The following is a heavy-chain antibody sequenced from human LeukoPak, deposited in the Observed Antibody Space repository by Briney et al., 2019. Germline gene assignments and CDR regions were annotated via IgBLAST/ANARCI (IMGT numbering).Heavy chain of an antibody. CDR2: IYYSGNT. D-gene: IGHD3-22*01. CDR1: GYSISIGYY. Sequence: SETLSLTCAVSGYSISIGYYWGWIRQPPGKGLEWIGSIYYSGNTYDNPSLKSRLAISLDTSKNQFSLKLSSVTASDTAVYYCARHRLYDTTGYYYDFDYWSQGTLVTVSS. CDR3: ARHRLYDTTGYYYDFDY. J-gene: IGHJ4*02. V-gene: IGHV4-38-2*01.